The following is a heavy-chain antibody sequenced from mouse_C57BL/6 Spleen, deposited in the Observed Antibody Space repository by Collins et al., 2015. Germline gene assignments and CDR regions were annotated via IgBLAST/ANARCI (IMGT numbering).Heavy chain of an antibody. J-gene: IGHJ3*01. CDR2: IYPCNVAT. V-gene: IGHV1S29*02. D-gene: IGHD2-2*01. Sequence: LEWIGYIYPCNVATAXNPKFKSKATLTVDNSSTTAYMELRSLTSEDSAVYYCARFYGYDGAWFAYWGQGTLVTVSA. CDR3: ARFYGYDGAWFAY.